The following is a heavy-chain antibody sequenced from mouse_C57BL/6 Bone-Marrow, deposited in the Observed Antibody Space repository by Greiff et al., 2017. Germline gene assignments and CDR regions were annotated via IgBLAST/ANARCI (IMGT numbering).Heavy chain of an antibody. J-gene: IGHJ4*01. Sequence: VQLQQPGAELVRPGTSVKLSCKASGYTFTSYWLHWVKQRPGQGLEWIGGIDPSDSYTNYNQKFKGKATLTVDTSSSTAYMQLSSLTSEDAAVSYCERRDYEGPYYYAKGDWGKGTSVTAAS. D-gene: IGHD2-4*01. V-gene: IGHV1-59*01. CDR2: IDPSDSYT. CDR3: ERRDYEGPYYYAKGD. CDR1: GYTFTSYW.